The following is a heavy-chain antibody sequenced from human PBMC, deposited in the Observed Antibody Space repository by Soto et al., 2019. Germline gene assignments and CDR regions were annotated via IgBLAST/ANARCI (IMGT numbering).Heavy chain of an antibody. J-gene: IGHJ6*02. V-gene: IGHV3-23*01. D-gene: IGHD3-10*01. CDR3: AKVAQGYYGPYYYGMDV. Sequence: EVQLLESGGGLVQPGGSLRLSCAASGFTFSSYAMSWVRQAPGKGLEWVSAISGSGGSTYYADSVKGRFTISRDNSKNTLYLQMNSLRAEDTAVYYCAKVAQGYYGPYYYGMDVWGQGTTVTVSS. CDR1: GFTFSSYA. CDR2: ISGSGGST.